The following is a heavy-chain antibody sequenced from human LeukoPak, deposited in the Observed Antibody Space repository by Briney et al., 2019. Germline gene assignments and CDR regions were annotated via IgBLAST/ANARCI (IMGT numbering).Heavy chain of an antibody. CDR3: AREGLGIAVAGRGNWFDP. CDR1: GFTFSSYA. CDR2: ISYDGSSK. J-gene: IGHJ5*02. D-gene: IGHD6-19*01. V-gene: IGHV3-30*04. Sequence: GGSLRLSCAASGFTFSSYAVHWVRQAPGKGLEWVAVISYDGSSKYHTDSEKGRFPISRDNSKNTLYLQMNSLRAEDTAVYYCAREGLGIAVAGRGNWFDPWGQGTLVTVSS.